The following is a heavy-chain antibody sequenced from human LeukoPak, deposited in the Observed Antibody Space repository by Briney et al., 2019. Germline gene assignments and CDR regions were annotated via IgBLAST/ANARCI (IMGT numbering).Heavy chain of an antibody. D-gene: IGHD2-15*01. CDR2: ISGSGGDT. CDR1: GFTFNSYA. J-gene: IGHJ4*02. Sequence: GGSLRLSCAASGFTFNSYAMTWVRQAPGKGLEWVSAISGSGGDTEYADSVKGRFTISRDNLQNTLYLQMNSLRAEDTAVYYCAKDRVVAGIEFDFRGQGTLVTVSS. V-gene: IGHV3-23*01. CDR3: AKDRVVAGIEFDF.